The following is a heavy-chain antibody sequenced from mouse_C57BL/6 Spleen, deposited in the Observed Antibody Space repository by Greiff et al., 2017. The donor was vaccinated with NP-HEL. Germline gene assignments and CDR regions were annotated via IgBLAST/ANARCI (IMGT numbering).Heavy chain of an antibody. CDR3: ATCWDGEGYWYFDV. CDR1: GYTFTDYN. V-gene: IGHV1-22*01. D-gene: IGHD4-1*01. CDR2: INPNNGGT. Sequence: EVQLQQSGPELVKPGASVKMSCKASGYTFTDYNMHWVKQSHGKSLEWIGYINPNNGGTSYNQKFKGKATLTVNKSSSTAYMELRSLTSEDSAVYYCATCWDGEGYWYFDVWGTGTTVTVSS. J-gene: IGHJ1*03.